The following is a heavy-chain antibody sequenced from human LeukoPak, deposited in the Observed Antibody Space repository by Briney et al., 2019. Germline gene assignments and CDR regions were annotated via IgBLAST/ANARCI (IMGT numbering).Heavy chain of an antibody. Sequence: GGSLRLSCAASGLTLSIYWMSGVRQAPGKGREWLANIKQDGSEKYYVDSVKCRFTITRDNAKSSMSLQMNSLRAEDTAVYYCARILTLRWLQFAYYFDYWGQGTLVTVSS. V-gene: IGHV3-7*01. J-gene: IGHJ4*02. CDR1: GLTLSIYW. CDR3: ARILTLRWLQFAYYFDY. D-gene: IGHD5-24*01. CDR2: IKQDGSEK.